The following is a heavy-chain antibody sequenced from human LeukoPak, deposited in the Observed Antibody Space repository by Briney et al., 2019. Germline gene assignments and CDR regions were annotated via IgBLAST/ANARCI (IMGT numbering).Heavy chain of an antibody. CDR2: IYYSGST. Sequence: SETLSLTCTVSGVSISSYYWSWIRQPPGKGLEWIGYIYYSGSTNYNPSLKSRVTISVDTSKNQFSLKLSSVTAADTAVYYCARDLSWFDPWGQGTLVTVSS. D-gene: IGHD3-16*02. J-gene: IGHJ5*02. V-gene: IGHV4-59*01. CDR1: GVSISSYY. CDR3: ARDLSWFDP.